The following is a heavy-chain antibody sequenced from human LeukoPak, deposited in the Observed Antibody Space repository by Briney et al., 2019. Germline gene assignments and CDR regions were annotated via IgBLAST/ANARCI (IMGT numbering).Heavy chain of an antibody. J-gene: IGHJ4*02. D-gene: IGHD6-19*01. Sequence: GGSLRLSCAASGFTLSSNYMSWVRQAPGKGLEWVSVIYSGGSTYYADSVKGRFTISRDNSKNTLYLQMNSLRAEDTAVYYCASTSSGWYVPLDYWGQGTLVTVSS. CDR3: ASTSSGWYVPLDY. V-gene: IGHV3-53*01. CDR1: GFTLSSNY. CDR2: IYSGGST.